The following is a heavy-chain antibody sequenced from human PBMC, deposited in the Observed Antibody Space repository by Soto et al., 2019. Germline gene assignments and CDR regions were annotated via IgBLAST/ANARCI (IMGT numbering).Heavy chain of an antibody. V-gene: IGHV3-23*01. J-gene: IGHJ4*02. CDR3: AKVSSSWYAGFFGL. D-gene: IGHD6-13*01. CDR2: LSDSGDSI. Sequence: EVQLLESGGGLVQPGRSLRLSCTASGFTFSSHAMTWVRQAPGKWLEWVSGLSDSGDSIYYADSVKGRFTIYRDNSMNTLYMPMNTLRVEDTAVYYCAKVSSSWYAGFFGLWGQGTLVPVSS. CDR1: GFTFSSHA.